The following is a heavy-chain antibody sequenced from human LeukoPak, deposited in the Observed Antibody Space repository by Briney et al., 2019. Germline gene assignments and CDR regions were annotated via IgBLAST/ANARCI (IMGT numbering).Heavy chain of an antibody. V-gene: IGHV3-21*01. CDR3: ARFEGIVGAATEFDY. CDR1: GFTVSSNY. D-gene: IGHD1-26*01. CDR2: ISSSSSYI. J-gene: IGHJ4*02. Sequence: GGSLRLSCAASGFTVSSNYMNWVRQAPGKGLEWVSPISSSSSYIYYADSVKGRFTISRDNAKNSLYLQMNSLRAEDTAVYYCARFEGIVGAATEFDYWGQGTLVTVSS.